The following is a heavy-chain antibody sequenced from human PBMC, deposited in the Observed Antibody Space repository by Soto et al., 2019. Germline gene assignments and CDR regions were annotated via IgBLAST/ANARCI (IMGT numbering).Heavy chain of an antibody. J-gene: IGHJ5*02. CDR2: IDPSDSYT. CDR3: ARHARYYDILTGYSTLSWFDP. D-gene: IGHD3-9*01. CDR1: GYRFPSYW. V-gene: IGHV5-10-1*01. Sequence: GESLKISCKGSGYRFPSYWISWVRQMPGKGLEWMGRIDPSDSYTNYSPSFQGHVTISADKSISTAYLQWSSLKASDTAMYYCARHARYYDILTGYSTLSWFDPWGQGTLVTVSS.